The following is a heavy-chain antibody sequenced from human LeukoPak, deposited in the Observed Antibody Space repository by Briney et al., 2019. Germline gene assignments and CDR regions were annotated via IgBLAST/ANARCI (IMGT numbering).Heavy chain of an antibody. Sequence: ASVKLSCKASGYTFTGNYMHWVRQAPGQGLEWMGWINPNSGGTNYAQKFQGRVTMTRDTSISTAYMELSRLRSDDTAVYYCARDQRAVARFDPWGQGTLVTVSS. D-gene: IGHD6-19*01. CDR3: ARDQRAVARFDP. V-gene: IGHV1-2*02. CDR1: GYTFTGNY. J-gene: IGHJ5*02. CDR2: INPNSGGT.